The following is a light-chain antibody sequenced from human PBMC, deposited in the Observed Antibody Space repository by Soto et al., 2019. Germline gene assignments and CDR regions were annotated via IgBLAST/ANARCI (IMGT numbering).Light chain of an antibody. CDR3: QQYYSYPLT. J-gene: IGKJ4*01. CDR2: STS. Sequence: DIQMTQSPSSLSASVGDRVTITCRASQSISYYLNWYQQKQGRAPRLLIYSTSTLQSGVPSRFSGSGSGTDFTLTISCLQSEDFATYYCQQYYSYPLTFGGGTKVDIK. V-gene: IGKV1-39*01. CDR1: QSISYY.